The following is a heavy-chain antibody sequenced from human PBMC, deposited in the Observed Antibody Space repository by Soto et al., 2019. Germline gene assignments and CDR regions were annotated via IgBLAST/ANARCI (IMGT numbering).Heavy chain of an antibody. D-gene: IGHD3-10*01. J-gene: IGHJ4*02. CDR3: ARDEGIRGFDS. CDR1: GYTFSNYG. Sequence: QVQLVQSGDEVKKSGASVKVSCKASGYTFSNYGISWVRQAPGQGLEWMGWISGYNGLTAYAQNVQGRVTMTIDTPTRTVFMELTSLRSNDTAVYYCARDEGIRGFDSWGQGTQVTVSS. V-gene: IGHV1-18*04. CDR2: ISGYNGLT.